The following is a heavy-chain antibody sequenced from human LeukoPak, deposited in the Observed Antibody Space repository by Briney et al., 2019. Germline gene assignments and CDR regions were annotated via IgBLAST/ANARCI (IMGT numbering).Heavy chain of an antibody. CDR2: IYYSGST. J-gene: IGHJ4*02. CDR3: ARRIPATWYFDY. CDR1: GGSISSYY. Sequence: NPSETLSLTCTVSGGSISSYYWSWIRQPPGKGLEWIGYIYYSGSTNYNPSLKSRVTISVDTSKNQFSLKLSSVTAADTAVYYCARRIPATWYFDYWGQGTLVTVSS. D-gene: IGHD1-14*01. V-gene: IGHV4-59*01.